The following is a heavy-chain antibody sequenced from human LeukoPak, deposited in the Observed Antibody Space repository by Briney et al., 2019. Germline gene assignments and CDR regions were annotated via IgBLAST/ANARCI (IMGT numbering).Heavy chain of an antibody. V-gene: IGHV4-31*03. D-gene: IGHD4-17*01. J-gene: IGHJ3*02. Sequence: SQTLSLTCTVSGGSISSGGYYWSWIRQHPGKGLEWIGYIYYSGSTYYNPSLKSRVTISVDTSKNQFSLKLSSVTAADTAVYYCARAPLYYGDSYAFDIWGQGTMVTVSS. CDR3: ARAPLYYGDSYAFDI. CDR1: GGSISSGGYY. CDR2: IYYSGST.